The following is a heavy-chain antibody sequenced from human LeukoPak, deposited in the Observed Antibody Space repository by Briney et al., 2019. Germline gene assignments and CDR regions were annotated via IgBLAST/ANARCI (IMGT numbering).Heavy chain of an antibody. CDR3: AKEGPNYYDSSGYSNYFDY. V-gene: IGHV3-23*01. D-gene: IGHD3-22*01. J-gene: IGHJ4*02. Sequence: GRSLRLSCAASGFTFSSYAMSWVRQAPGKGLEWVSAISGSGGSTYYADSVKGRFTISRDNSKNTLYLQMNSLRAEGTAVYYCAKEGPNYYDSSGYSNYFDYWGQGTLVTVSS. CDR1: GFTFSSYA. CDR2: ISGSGGST.